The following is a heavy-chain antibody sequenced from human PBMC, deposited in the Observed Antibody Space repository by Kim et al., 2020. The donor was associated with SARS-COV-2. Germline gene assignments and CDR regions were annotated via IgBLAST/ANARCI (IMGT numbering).Heavy chain of an antibody. V-gene: IGHV4-34*01. D-gene: IGHD3-10*01. CDR1: GGSFSGYY. J-gene: IGHJ5*02. Sequence: SETLSLTCAVYGGSFSGYYWSWIRQPPGKGLEWIGEINHSGSTNYNPSLKSRVTISVDTSKNQFSLKLSSVTAADTAVYYCARRKGYYGSGNWFDPWGQG. CDR3: ARRKGYYGSGNWFDP. CDR2: INHSGST.